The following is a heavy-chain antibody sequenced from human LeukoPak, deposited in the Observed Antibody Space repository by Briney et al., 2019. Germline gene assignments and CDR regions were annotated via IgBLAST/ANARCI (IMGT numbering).Heavy chain of an antibody. V-gene: IGHV3-48*01. D-gene: IGHD4-23*01. CDR1: GFTFSSYS. J-gene: IGHJ5*02. Sequence: PGGSLRLSCAASGFTFSSYSMNWVRQAPGKGLEWVSYISSSSSTIYYADSVKGRFTISRNNSKNTLYLQMNSLRAEDTAVYYCAKGHGPEMVVIPVGNWFDPWGQGTLVTVSS. CDR3: AKGHGPEMVVIPVGNWFDP. CDR2: ISSSSSTI.